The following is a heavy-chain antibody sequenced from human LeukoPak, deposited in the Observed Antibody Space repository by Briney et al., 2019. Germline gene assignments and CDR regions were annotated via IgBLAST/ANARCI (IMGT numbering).Heavy chain of an antibody. CDR2: IYYSGST. Sequence: SETLSLTCTVSGGSISSYYWNWIRQPPGKGLEWIGYIYYSGSTNYNPSLKSRVTMSLDTSKNQFSLKLNSVTAADTALYYCARRVVTTYHDAFDIWGQRTMVTVSS. CDR3: ARRVVTTYHDAFDI. J-gene: IGHJ3*02. CDR1: GGSISSYY. V-gene: IGHV4-59*08. D-gene: IGHD2-21*02.